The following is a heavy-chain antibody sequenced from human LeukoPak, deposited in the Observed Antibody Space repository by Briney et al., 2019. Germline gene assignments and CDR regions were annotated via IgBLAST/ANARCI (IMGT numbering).Heavy chain of an antibody. CDR2: IYYSGST. D-gene: IGHD6-19*01. Sequence: SETLSLTCTVSGGSISSSSYSWGWIRQPPGKGLEWIGSIYYSGSTYYSPSLKSRVTISVDTSKNQFSLKLSSVTAADTAVYYCARSVFYWYFDLWGRGTLVTVSS. CDR3: ARSVFYWYFDL. J-gene: IGHJ2*01. V-gene: IGHV4-39*01. CDR1: GGSISSSSYS.